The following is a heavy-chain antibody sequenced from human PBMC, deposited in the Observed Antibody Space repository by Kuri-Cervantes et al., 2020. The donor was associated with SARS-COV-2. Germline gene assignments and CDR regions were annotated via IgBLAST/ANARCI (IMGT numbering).Heavy chain of an antibody. J-gene: IGHJ4*02. D-gene: IGHD1-1*01. CDR3: ASGPNERKYYFDY. CDR2: INPNSGGT. Sequence: ASVKVSCKASGYTFTGYYMHWVRQAPGQELEWMGWINPNSGGTNYAQKFQGRVTMTRDTSISTAYMELSRLRSDDTAVYYCASGPNERKYYFDYWGQGTLVTVSS. CDR1: GYTFTGYY. V-gene: IGHV1-2*02.